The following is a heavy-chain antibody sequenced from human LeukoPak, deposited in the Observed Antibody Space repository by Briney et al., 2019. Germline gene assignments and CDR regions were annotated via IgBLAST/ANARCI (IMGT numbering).Heavy chain of an antibody. CDR1: GGSFSGYY. V-gene: IGHV4-34*01. CDR3: AREGAGGSGSWVDY. Sequence: SETLSLTCAVYGGSFSGYYWSWIRQPPGKGLEWIGSIYYSGSTYYNPSLKSRVTISVDTSKNQFSLKLSSVTAADTAVYYCAREGAGGSGSWVDYWGQGTLVTVSS. J-gene: IGHJ4*02. CDR2: IYYSGST. D-gene: IGHD3-10*01.